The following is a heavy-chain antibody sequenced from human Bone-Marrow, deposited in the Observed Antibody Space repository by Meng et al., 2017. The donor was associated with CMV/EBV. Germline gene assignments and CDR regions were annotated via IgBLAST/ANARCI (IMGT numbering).Heavy chain of an antibody. CDR3: ARENKWELLPLDY. CDR2: ISYDGSNK. J-gene: IGHJ4*02. CDR1: GFTFSSYA. V-gene: IGHV3-30*04. D-gene: IGHD1-26*01. Sequence: GESLKISWAASGFTFSSYAMHWVRQAPGKGLEWVSVISYDGSNKYYADSVKGRFTISRDNSKNTLYLQMNSLRAEDTAVYYCARENKWELLPLDYWGQGTLVTVSS.